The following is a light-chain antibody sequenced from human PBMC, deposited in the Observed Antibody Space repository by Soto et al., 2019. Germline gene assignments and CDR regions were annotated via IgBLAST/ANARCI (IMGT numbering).Light chain of an antibody. V-gene: IGKV1-5*01. CDR1: QTVGSW. J-gene: IGKJ4*01. CDR2: DAS. CDR3: QQYDDYPLT. Sequence: DSQITQSPPSLSACLVDSVTITCRASQTVGSWLAWYQQKPGTAPKLLIYDASTLESGVPSRFRGSASGTEFTLTIASLQPDDFATYYCQQYDDYPLTFGGGTKVDIK.